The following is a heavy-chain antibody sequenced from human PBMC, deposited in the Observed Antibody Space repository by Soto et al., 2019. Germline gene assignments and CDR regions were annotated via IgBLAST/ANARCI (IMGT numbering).Heavy chain of an antibody. Sequence: ASVKVSCNASGYIFTGDHIHWVRQAPGRGLEWMGWINPNSGDTEYAQNFQGRVTMTRDTPFNLVYMEMSGLMSDDTAVYYCARDARGTRGFDEMDIWGQGTTVTVSS. CDR1: GYIFTGDH. D-gene: IGHD3-9*01. J-gene: IGHJ6*02. CDR2: INPNSGDT. V-gene: IGHV1-2*02. CDR3: ARDARGTRGFDEMDI.